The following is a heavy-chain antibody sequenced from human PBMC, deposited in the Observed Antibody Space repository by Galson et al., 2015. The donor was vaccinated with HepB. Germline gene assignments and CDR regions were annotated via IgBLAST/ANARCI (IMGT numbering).Heavy chain of an antibody. J-gene: IGHJ4*02. CDR1: GFTFSSYW. D-gene: IGHD3-22*01. Sequence: SLRLSCAASGFTFSSYWMSWVRQAPGKGLEWVANIKQDGSEKYYVDSVKGRFTISRDNAKNSLYLQMNSLRAEDTAVYYCARDGGGPYYYDSSGYHDYWGQGTLVTVSS. V-gene: IGHV3-7*03. CDR2: IKQDGSEK. CDR3: ARDGGGPYYYDSSGYHDY.